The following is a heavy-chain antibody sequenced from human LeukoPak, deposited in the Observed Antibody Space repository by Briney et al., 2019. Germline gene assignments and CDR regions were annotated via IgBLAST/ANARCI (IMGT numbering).Heavy chain of an antibody. CDR3: AREAVTTSRWFDP. CDR2: INHSGIT. D-gene: IGHD4-17*01. J-gene: IGHJ5*02. V-gene: IGHV4-34*01. Sequence: SETLSLTCVVYGGTFRDHYWTWIRQPPGKGLEWIGEINHSGITNYNPSLKSRVTISVDTSKSQFSLKLTPVTAADTAVYYCAREAVTTSRWFDPWGQGTLVTVSS. CDR1: GGTFRDHY.